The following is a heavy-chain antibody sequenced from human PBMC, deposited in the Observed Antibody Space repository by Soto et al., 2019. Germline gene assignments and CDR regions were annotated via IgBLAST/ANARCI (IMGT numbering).Heavy chain of an antibody. V-gene: IGHV4-30-4*01. J-gene: IGHJ3*02. CDR1: GGSISSGYYY. D-gene: IGHD6-13*01. Sequence: SETLSLTCSVSGGSISSGYYYWSWIRQPPGKGLEWIGNIYYSGNTYYNPSLKSRLIISIDTSKNQFSLKVGSVTAADTAVYYCARVLGYSSSWWRHSAFDIWGQGTTVTVSS. CDR3: ARVLGYSSSWWRHSAFDI. CDR2: IYYSGNT.